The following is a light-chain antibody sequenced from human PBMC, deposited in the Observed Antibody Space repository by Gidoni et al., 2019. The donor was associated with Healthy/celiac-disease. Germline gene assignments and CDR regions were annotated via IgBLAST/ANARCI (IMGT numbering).Light chain of an antibody. V-gene: IGKV3-20*01. J-gene: IGKJ1*01. CDR1: QSVSSSY. CDR3: QQNGSTQWT. CDR2: GAS. Sequence: EIVLTQSPGTLSLSPGERATLSCRASQSVSSSYLAWYQQKPVQATRLLIYGASSRATGIPDRFSGSGSGTDFTLTISSLEPEDFAVYYCQQNGSTQWTFGQGTKVEIK.